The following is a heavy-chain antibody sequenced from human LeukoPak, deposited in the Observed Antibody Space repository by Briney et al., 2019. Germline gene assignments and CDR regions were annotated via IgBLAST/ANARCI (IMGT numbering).Heavy chain of an antibody. CDR1: GGSISSYY. V-gene: IGHV4-4*07. CDR2: ISTSGST. D-gene: IGHD3-22*01. J-gene: IGHJ4*02. CDR3: ARVRYSDSSVLTRKRSYYFDY. Sequence: SETLSLTCTVSGGSISSYYWSWIRQPAGKGLESIGHISTSGSTNYNPSLKSRVTMSVDTSKNQFSLKLSSVAAADTAVYYCARVRYSDSSVLTRKRSYYFDYWGQGTLVTVSS.